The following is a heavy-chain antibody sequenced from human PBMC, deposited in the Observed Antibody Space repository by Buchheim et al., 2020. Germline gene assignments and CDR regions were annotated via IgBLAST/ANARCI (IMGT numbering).Heavy chain of an antibody. J-gene: IGHJ6*02. CDR2: IYSGGST. D-gene: IGHD2-15*01. CDR3: ARVPGSAVAATPMHYYGMDV. Sequence: EVQLVETGGGLIQPGGSLRLSCAASGFTVSSNYMSWVRQAPGKGLEWVSVIYSGGSTYYADSVKGRFTISRDNSKNTLYLQMNSLRAEDTAVYYCARVPGSAVAATPMHYYGMDVWGQGTT. V-gene: IGHV3-53*02. CDR1: GFTVSSNY.